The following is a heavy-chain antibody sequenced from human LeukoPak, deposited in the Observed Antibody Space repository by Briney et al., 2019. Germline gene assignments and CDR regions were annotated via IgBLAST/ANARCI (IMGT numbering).Heavy chain of an antibody. J-gene: IGHJ6*03. V-gene: IGHV3-20*04. CDR2: INWNGGST. Sequence: PGGSLRLSCAASGFTFDDYGMSWVRQAPGKGLEWVSGINWNGGSTGYADSVKGRFTISRDNAKNSLYLQMNSLRAEDTAVYYCARGGPPGYSYDYYMDVWGKGTTVTIS. CDR1: GFTFDDYG. CDR3: ARGGPPGYSYDYYMDV.